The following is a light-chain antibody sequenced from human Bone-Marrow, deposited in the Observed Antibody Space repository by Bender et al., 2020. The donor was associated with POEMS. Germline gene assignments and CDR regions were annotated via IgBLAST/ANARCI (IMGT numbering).Light chain of an antibody. Sequence: SVLTQPPSASGTPGQRVTISCSGSSSKFGSYPVNWYQQLPGAAPKLVIFNISQRPAGVPDRFSGSNSGTSASLAISGLLSDDEADFYCATWDDSLNGWVFGGGTKLTVL. CDR1: SSKFGSYP. J-gene: IGLJ3*02. CDR2: NIS. V-gene: IGLV1-44*01. CDR3: ATWDDSLNGWV.